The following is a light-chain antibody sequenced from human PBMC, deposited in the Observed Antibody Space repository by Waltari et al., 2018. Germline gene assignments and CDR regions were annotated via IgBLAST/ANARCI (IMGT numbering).Light chain of an antibody. CDR3: QQSYSTPYT. CDR2: AAS. CDR1: QSISTN. J-gene: IGKJ2*01. Sequence: DIRMTQSPSSLSASVGDRVTITCRASQSISTNLNWYQQKPGKAPKLLIYAASSLQSGVPSRFSGSGSGTDFTLTISSLQPEDFATYYCQQSYSTPYTFGQGTKLEIK. V-gene: IGKV1-39*01.